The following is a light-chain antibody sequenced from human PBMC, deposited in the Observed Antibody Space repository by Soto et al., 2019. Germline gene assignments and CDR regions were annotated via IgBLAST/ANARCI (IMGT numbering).Light chain of an antibody. CDR2: DVS. Sequence: QSALTQPASVSGSPGQSITISCTGTSSDVGGYNYVSWYQQHPGKAPKLMIYDVSNRPSGVSNRFSGSKSGNTASLTISGLQAEDESDYYCTSYASCNTLVVFGGGTKLIVL. J-gene: IGLJ2*01. CDR3: TSYASCNTLVV. CDR1: SSDVGGYNY. V-gene: IGLV2-14*03.